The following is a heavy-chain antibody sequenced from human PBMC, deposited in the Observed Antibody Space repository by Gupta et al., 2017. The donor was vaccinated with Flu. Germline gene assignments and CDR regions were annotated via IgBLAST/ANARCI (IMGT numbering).Heavy chain of an antibody. CDR2: ILYDGSNK. CDR3: AKDDRIVVPAAIQHTTYYYYYYMDV. Sequence: GKGLEWVAVILYDGSNKYYADSVKGRFTISRDNSKNTLYLQMNSLKAEDTAVYYCAKDDRIVVPAAIQHTTYYYYYYMDVWGKGTTVTVSS. V-gene: IGHV3-30*18. D-gene: IGHD2-2*02. J-gene: IGHJ6*03.